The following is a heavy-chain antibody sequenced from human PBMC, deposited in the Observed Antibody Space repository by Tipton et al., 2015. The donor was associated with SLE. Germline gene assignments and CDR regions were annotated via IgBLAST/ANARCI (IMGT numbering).Heavy chain of an antibody. CDR3: AKKAAHFDWLSLPHYFDY. CDR2: ISASGSNT. D-gene: IGHD3-9*01. V-gene: IGHV3-23*01. CDR1: GFTFSLYA. J-gene: IGHJ4*02. Sequence: SLRLSCAASGFTFSLYAMSWVRQTPGKGLEWVSAISASGSNTYFADSVKGRCTISRDNHKNTLFLQMSSLTADDTAVYYCAKKAAHFDWLSLPHYFDYWGRGTLVTVSS.